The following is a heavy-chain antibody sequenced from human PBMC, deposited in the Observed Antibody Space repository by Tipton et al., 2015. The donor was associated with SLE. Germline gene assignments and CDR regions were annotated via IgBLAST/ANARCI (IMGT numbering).Heavy chain of an antibody. CDR2: IYAGGST. J-gene: IGHJ6*02. D-gene: IGHD6-13*01. V-gene: IGHV3-53*01. CDR1: GFTVSGNY. CDR3: AGEGIAVAGSHYYYGMDV. Sequence: SLRLSCAASGFTVSGNYMSWVRQAPGKGLEWLSIIYAGGSTYYADSVKGRFTISRDNSKNTLYLQINSLRAEDTAVYYCAGEGIAVAGSHYYYGMDVWGQGTTVTVSS.